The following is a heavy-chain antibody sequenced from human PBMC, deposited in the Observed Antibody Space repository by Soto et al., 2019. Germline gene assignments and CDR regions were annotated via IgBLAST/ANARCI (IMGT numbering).Heavy chain of an antibody. D-gene: IGHD5-12*01. CDR2: IKSKTDGGTT. CDR1: GFTFSNAW. V-gene: IGHV3-15*01. CDR3: TTRYSGYDFDY. J-gene: IGHJ4*02. Sequence: GGSLRLSCADSGFTFSNAWMSWVRQAPGKGLEWVGRIKSKTDGGTTDYAAPVKGRFTISRDDSKNTLYLQMNSLKTEDTAVYYCTTRYSGYDFDYWGQGTLVTVSS.